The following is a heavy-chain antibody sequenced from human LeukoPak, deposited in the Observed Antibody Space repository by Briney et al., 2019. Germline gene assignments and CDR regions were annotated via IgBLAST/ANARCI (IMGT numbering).Heavy chain of an antibody. J-gene: IGHJ4*02. Sequence: GGSLRLSCAASGFTFSSYALTWVRQAPGKGLEWVSSISDSGDRTHYADSVKGRFTISRVNSQNTLLLQMSNLRTEDTAVYCCANSSLGWGQGTLVTVSS. CDR1: GFTFSSYA. V-gene: IGHV3-23*01. CDR2: ISDSGDRT. CDR3: ANSSLG.